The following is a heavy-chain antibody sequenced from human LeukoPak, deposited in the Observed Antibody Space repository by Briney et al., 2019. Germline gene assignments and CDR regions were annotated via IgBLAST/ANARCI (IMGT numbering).Heavy chain of an antibody. J-gene: IGHJ6*03. CDR2: ITRSGDNT. CDR1: GFTSSSYA. V-gene: IGHV3-23*01. CDR3: ARVTDGDYYYYYYMDV. Sequence: GGSLRLSCAVSGFTSSSYAMSWVRQAPGGGLEWVSAITRSGDNTFYRDSVKGRFTISRDNSKNTLYLQMNSLRAEDTAVYYCARVTDGDYYYYYYMDVWGKGTTVTVSS. D-gene: IGHD4-17*01.